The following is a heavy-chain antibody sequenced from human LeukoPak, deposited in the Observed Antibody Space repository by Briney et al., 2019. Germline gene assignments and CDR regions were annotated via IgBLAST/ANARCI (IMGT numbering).Heavy chain of an antibody. CDR3: ARGARTPSGYGSRTAGRANWFDP. D-gene: IGHD5-12*01. J-gene: IGHJ5*02. CDR1: GGSFSGYY. CDR2: INHSGST. Sequence: SETLSLTCAVYGGSFSGYYWSRIRQPPGKGLEWIGEINHSGSTNYNPSLKSRVTISVDTSKNQFSLKLSSVTAADTAVYYCARGARTPSGYGSRTAGRANWFDPWGQGTLVTVSS. V-gene: IGHV4-34*01.